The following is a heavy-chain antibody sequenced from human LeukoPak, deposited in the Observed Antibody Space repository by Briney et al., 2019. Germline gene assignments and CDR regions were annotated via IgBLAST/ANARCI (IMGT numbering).Heavy chain of an antibody. J-gene: IGHJ6*03. CDR2: ISSSSSYI. CDR3: ARDPAEEKVTIFGVVITNYYYYYMDV. Sequence: GGSLRLFCAASGFTFSSYSMNWVRQAPGKGLEWVSSISSSSSYIYYADSVKGRFTISRDNAKNSLYLQMNSLRAEDTAVYYCARDPAEEKVTIFGVVITNYYYYYMDVWGKGTTVTVSS. D-gene: IGHD3-3*01. V-gene: IGHV3-21*01. CDR1: GFTFSSYS.